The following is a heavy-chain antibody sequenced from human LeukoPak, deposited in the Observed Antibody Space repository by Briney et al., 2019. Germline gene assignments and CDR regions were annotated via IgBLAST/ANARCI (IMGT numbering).Heavy chain of an antibody. Sequence: GGSLRLSCAASGFTFSSYTLNWVRKAPGKGLEWVSVISGSDGSTYYADSVKGRFTISRDNSKNTLYLQMNSLRAEDTAVFYCAKPRGEEWLVGLYDAFDIWGQGTMVTVSS. J-gene: IGHJ3*02. CDR2: ISGSDGST. CDR1: GFTFSSYT. CDR3: AKPRGEEWLVGLYDAFDI. V-gene: IGHV3-23*01. D-gene: IGHD6-19*01.